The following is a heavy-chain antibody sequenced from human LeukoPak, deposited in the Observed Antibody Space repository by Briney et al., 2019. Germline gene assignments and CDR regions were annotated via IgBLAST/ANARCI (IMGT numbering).Heavy chain of an antibody. J-gene: IGHJ4*02. CDR1: GFTFSSYW. V-gene: IGHV3-7*01. D-gene: IGHD4-17*01. CDR2: IKQDGSEK. CDR3: ARVRDYGDYRFGRFDY. Sequence: GGSLRLSCAASGFTFSSYWMSWVRQAPGKGLEWVANIKQDGSEKYYVDSVKGRFTISRDNAKNSLYLQMNSLRAEDTAVYYCARVRDYGDYRFGRFDYWGQGTLVTVSS.